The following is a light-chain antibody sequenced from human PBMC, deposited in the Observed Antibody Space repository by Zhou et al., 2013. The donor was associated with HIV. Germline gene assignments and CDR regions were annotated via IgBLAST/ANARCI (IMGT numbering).Light chain of an antibody. Sequence: EIVLTQSPGTLSLSPGERATLSCRASHTVTSNYLAWYQHKPGQGPKVLIFGASTRANGIPDRFSGSGSGTEFTLTISRLEPEDFAVYYCQQRSNWPRTTFGQGTRLEIK. V-gene: IGKV3D-20*02. CDR2: GAS. J-gene: IGKJ5*01. CDR3: QQRSNWPRTT. CDR1: HTVTSNY.